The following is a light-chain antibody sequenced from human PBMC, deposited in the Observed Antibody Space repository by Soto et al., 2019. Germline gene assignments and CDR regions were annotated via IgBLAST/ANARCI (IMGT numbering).Light chain of an antibody. V-gene: IGKV1-39*01. CDR2: AAS. J-gene: IGKJ5*01. CDR1: QSISIY. Sequence: DIQMTHSASSLSSSVGCRVTITCRASQSISIYLNWYQQKPGKALKFLIYAASSLQSGVPSRFSGSGSGTDFTLTISSLQPEDFATYYCQQSYSRPITFGQGTRLEI. CDR3: QQSYSRPIT.